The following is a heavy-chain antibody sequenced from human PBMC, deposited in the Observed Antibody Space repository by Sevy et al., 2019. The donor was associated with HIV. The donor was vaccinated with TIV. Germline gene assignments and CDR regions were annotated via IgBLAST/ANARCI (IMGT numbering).Heavy chain of an antibody. CDR2: IYYSGST. V-gene: IGHV4-59*13. CDR3: ARRHGDY. Sequence: SETLPLTCTVSGGSISSYYWSWIRQPPGKGLEWIGYIYYSGSTNYNPSLKSRVTISVDTSKNQFSLKLSSVTAADTAVYYCARRHGDYWGQGTLVTVSS. J-gene: IGHJ4*02. CDR1: GGSISSYY.